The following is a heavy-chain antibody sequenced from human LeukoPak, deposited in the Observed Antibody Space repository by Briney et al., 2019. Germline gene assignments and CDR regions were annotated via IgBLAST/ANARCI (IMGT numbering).Heavy chain of an antibody. CDR1: GGSISSSSYY. CDR2: IYYSGST. CDR3: ARWYCSSTSCLRTLNWFDP. Sequence: SETLSLTCTVSGGSISSSSYYWGWIRQPPGKGLEWIGSIYYSGSTYYNPSLKSRVTISVDTSKNQFSLKLSSVTAADTAVYYCARWYCSSTSCLRTLNWFDPWGQGTLVTVSS. J-gene: IGHJ5*02. D-gene: IGHD2-2*01. V-gene: IGHV4-39*01.